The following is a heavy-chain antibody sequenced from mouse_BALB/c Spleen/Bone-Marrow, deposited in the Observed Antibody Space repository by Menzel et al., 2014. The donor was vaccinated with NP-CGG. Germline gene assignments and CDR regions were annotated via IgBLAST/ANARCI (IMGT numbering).Heavy chain of an antibody. Sequence: EVQGEESGGGLVHPGGSRKLSCASSGSTFSSFGVHWIRQAPEKGLEWVAYISSGSSTIYYADTVKGRFTISRDNPKNTLFLQMTSLRSEDTAMYYCARGKYSYDYW. CDR2: ISSGSSTI. CDR3: ARGKYSYDY. CDR1: GSTFSSFG. V-gene: IGHV5-17*02. J-gene: IGHJ2*01. D-gene: IGHD2-12*01.